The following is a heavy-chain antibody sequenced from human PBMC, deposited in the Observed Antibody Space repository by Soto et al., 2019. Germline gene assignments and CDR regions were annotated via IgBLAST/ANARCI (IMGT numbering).Heavy chain of an antibody. CDR1: VGSIDSSNW. J-gene: IGHJ4*02. Sequence: ETLSLTCDVSVGSIDSSNWWSCVRQPPGKGLEWIGEVFHSGSTNYNPSLRSRVTISVDRSKNQFSLNLRSVTAADTSVYYCAQRTYVKESRFDYWGQGVLVTVSS. CDR2: VFHSGST. CDR3: AQRTYVKESRFDY. D-gene: IGHD3-16*01. V-gene: IGHV4-4*02.